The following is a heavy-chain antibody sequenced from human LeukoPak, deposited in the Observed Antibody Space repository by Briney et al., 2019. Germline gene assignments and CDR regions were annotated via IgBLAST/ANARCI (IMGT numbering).Heavy chain of an antibody. J-gene: IGHJ4*02. CDR1: GYTFTSYY. CDR2: INPSGGST. Sequence: ASVKVSCKASGYTFTSYYMHWVRQAPGQGLEWMGIINPSGGSTSYAQKSQGRVTMTRDTSTSTVYMELSSLRSEDTAVYYCARSASFYDSSGYFHPFDYWGQGTLVTVSS. CDR3: ARSASFYDSSGYFHPFDY. D-gene: IGHD3-22*01. V-gene: IGHV1-46*01.